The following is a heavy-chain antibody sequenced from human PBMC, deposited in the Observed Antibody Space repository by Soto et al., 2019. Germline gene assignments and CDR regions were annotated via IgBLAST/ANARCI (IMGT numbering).Heavy chain of an antibody. V-gene: IGHV3-30-3*01. D-gene: IGHD5-12*01. CDR1: GFTFSSNA. J-gene: IGHJ6*02. CDR2: ISYDGSNK. CDR3: ARDYYRFNSGYGFSMDV. Sequence: QVQLVKSGGGVVQPGRSLRLSCAASGFTFSSNAMHWVRQAPGKGLEWVAVISYDGSNKYYADSVKGRFTISRDNSKNALYLQMNSLRAEDTAVYYCARDYYRFNSGYGFSMDVWGQGTTVTVSS.